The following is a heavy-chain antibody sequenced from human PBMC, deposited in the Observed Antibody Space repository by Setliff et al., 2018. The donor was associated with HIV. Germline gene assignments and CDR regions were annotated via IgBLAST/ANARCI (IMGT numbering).Heavy chain of an antibody. Sequence: SETLSLTCIVSGYSIRSDFHWAWVRQPPGKRLEWIGTIYHSGGTYYNPSLKSRVTISVDTSNNQFSLRMNSVTAADTAVYYCATDTSISWFYHWGQGTLGTVS. CDR3: ATDTSISWFYH. J-gene: IGHJ5*01. CDR1: GYSIRSDFH. CDR2: IYHSGGT. D-gene: IGHD1-1*01. V-gene: IGHV4-38-2*02.